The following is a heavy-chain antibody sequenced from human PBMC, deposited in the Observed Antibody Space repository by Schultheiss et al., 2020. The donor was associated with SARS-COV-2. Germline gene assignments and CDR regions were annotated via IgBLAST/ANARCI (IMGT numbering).Heavy chain of an antibody. D-gene: IGHD5-12*01. V-gene: IGHV3-9*01. CDR1: GFTLSDYY. CDR2: ITWNSGTK. J-gene: IGHJ5*01. CDR3: AKDGSGYSGYPSNWFDS. Sequence: GGSLRLSCAASGFTLSDYYMDWVRQAPGKGLEWVSGITWNSGTKGYSDSVKGRFTISRDNAKNSLYLQMNSLTAEDTALYYCAKDGSGYSGYPSNWFDSWGQGTLVTVSS.